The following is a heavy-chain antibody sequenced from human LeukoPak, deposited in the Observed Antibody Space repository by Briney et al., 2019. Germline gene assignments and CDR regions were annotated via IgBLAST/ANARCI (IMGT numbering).Heavy chain of an antibody. Sequence: SVKVSCKASGGTFSSYAISWVRQAPGQGLEWMGGIIPIFGTANYAQKFQGRVTITADKSTSTAYMELSSLRSEDTAVYYCASGYSSSWKVDYYFDYWGQGTLVTVSS. V-gene: IGHV1-69*06. D-gene: IGHD6-13*01. J-gene: IGHJ4*02. CDR2: IIPIFGTA. CDR1: GGTFSSYA. CDR3: ASGYSSSWKVDYYFDY.